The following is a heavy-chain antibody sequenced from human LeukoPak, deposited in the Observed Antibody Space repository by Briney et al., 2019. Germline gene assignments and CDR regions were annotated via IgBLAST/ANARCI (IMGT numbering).Heavy chain of an antibody. CDR3: ARSRDGYNFVY. D-gene: IGHD5-24*01. Sequence: GGSLRLSCAASGFTFSSYSMNWVRQAPGKGLEWVSSISSSSSDIYYADSVKGRFTISRDNAKNSLYLQMNSLRAEDTAVYYCARSRDGYNFVYWGQGTLVTVSS. CDR2: ISSSSSDI. J-gene: IGHJ4*02. CDR1: GFTFSSYS. V-gene: IGHV3-21*01.